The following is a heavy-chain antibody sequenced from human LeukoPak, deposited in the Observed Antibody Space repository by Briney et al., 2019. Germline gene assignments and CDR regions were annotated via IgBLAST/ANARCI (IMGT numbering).Heavy chain of an antibody. J-gene: IGHJ4*02. CDR1: GYSFTGYY. CDR2: INPNTGGT. D-gene: IGHD6-19*01. Sequence: ASVKVSCKASGYSFTGYYIHWVRQAPGQGLEWMGWINPNTGGTNFAQKFQGRVTMTRDTSITTTHMELGSLRSDDTAVYYCATVGQWLAYDYWGQGALVTVSS. V-gene: IGHV1-2*02. CDR3: ATVGQWLAYDY.